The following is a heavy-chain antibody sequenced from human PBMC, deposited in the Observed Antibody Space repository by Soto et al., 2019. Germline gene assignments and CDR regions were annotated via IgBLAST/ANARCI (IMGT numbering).Heavy chain of an antibody. D-gene: IGHD4-17*01. V-gene: IGHV3-23*01. CDR2: ISNTGDIT. J-gene: IGHJ3*02. CDR3: AHPRGYGVFDAYDI. Sequence: GGSLRLSCAASGFTFSTYAMSWVRQAPGKGLEWVSAISNTGDITYSAASVQGRFTISRDNSMNTLFLQMNSLRIEDTAVYYCAHPRGYGVFDAYDIWGQGTMVTVSS. CDR1: GFTFSTYA.